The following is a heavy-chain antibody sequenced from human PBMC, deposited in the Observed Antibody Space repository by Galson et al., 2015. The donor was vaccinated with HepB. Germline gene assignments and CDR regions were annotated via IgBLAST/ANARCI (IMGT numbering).Heavy chain of an antibody. V-gene: IGHV3-23*01. Sequence: SLRLSCAASGFTFSSYSMNWVRQAPGKGLEWVSSISGPGGSTHYADSVKGRFTISRDNSKNTLYLEMNTLRAEDTALYYCAKDLTQNQIVGATSVDIWGQGTMVTVSS. CDR2: ISGPGGST. CDR3: AKDLTQNQIVGATSVDI. J-gene: IGHJ3*02. D-gene: IGHD1-26*01. CDR1: GFTFSSYS.